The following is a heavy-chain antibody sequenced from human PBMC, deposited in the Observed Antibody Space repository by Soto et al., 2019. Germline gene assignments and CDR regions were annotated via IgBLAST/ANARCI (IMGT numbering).Heavy chain of an antibody. CDR3: ARSGGLDRDFNY. CDR1: GGTFSSES. D-gene: IGHD2-15*01. CDR2: IIPMFDTP. V-gene: IGHV1-69*13. J-gene: IGHJ4*02. Sequence: SVKVSCKASGGTFSSESFSWVRQAPGQGLEWMGGIIPMFDTPIYAQKFQDRVTITADESTSTAYMQLSSLRSGDTAVYYCARSGGLDRDFNYWGQGSLVTVSS.